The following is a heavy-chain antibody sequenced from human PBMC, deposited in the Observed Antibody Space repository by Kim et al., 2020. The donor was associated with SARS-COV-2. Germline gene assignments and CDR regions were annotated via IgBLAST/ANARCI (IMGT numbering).Heavy chain of an antibody. J-gene: IGHJ5*02. V-gene: IGHV3-23*01. Sequence: TYSYDSVKGRFTISTDNSKNPRYLQMNSLRAEDTAVYYCAKRAGWFDPWGQGTLVTVSS. CDR2: T. CDR3: AKRAGWFDP.